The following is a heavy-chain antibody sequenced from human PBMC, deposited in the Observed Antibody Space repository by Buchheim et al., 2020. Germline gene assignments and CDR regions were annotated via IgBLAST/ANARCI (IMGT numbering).Heavy chain of an antibody. Sequence: EVQLVESGGGLVQPGGSLRLSCAASGFTFSSYWMSWVCQAPGKGLEWVANIKQDGSEKYYVDSVKGRFTISRDNAKNSLYLQMNSLRAEDTAVYYCARGPRYSSGWNYYFDYWGQGTL. J-gene: IGHJ4*02. V-gene: IGHV3-7*01. CDR2: IKQDGSEK. D-gene: IGHD6-19*01. CDR1: GFTFSSYW. CDR3: ARGPRYSSGWNYYFDY.